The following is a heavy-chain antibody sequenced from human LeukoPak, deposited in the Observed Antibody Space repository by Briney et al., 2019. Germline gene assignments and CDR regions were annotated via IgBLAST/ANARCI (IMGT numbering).Heavy chain of an antibody. CDR1: GFTFSSHW. D-gene: IGHD2-2*01. CDR2: INSDGSST. Sequence: GGSLRLSCVAFGFTFSSHWMHWVRQGPGKGLVWVSRINSDGSSTGYEDSVKGRFTISRDNAKNTLDLQMNNLRAEDTAVYYCARAGEEVQAYGFDMWGQGQRSVSLQ. V-gene: IGHV3-74*01. CDR3: ARAGEEVQAYGFDM. J-gene: IGHJ3*02.